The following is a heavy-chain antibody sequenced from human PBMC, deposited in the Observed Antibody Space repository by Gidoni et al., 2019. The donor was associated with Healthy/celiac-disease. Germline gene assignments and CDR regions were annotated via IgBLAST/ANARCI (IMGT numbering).Heavy chain of an antibody. J-gene: IGHJ6*02. Sequence: EVQLVESGGGLVQPGGSLRLSCAASGFTVSSNYMSWVRQAPGKGLEWVSVIYSGGSTYYADSVKGRFTISRHNSKNTLYLQMNSLRAEDTAVYYCARDGSYYDFWSGSALDGMDVWGQGTTVTVSS. V-gene: IGHV3-53*04. CDR1: GFTVSSNY. CDR3: ARDGSYYDFWSGSALDGMDV. D-gene: IGHD3-3*01. CDR2: IYSGGST.